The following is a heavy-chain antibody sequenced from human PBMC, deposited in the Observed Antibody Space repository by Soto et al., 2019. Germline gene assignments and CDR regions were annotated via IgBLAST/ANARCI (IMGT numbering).Heavy chain of an antibody. D-gene: IGHD5-12*01. V-gene: IGHV4-34*01. J-gene: IGHJ4*02. CDR3: ANRRRGVATISNVKNDC. Sequence: SETLSLTCAVYGGSFSGYYWSWIRQPPGKGLEWIGEINHSGSTNYNPSLKSRVTISVDTSKNQFSLKLSSVTAADTAVYYCANRRRGVATISNVKNDCWGQGTLVTVSS. CDR2: INHSGST. CDR1: GGSFSGYY.